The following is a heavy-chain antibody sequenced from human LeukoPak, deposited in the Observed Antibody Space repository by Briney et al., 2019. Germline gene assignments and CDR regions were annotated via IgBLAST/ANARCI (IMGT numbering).Heavy chain of an antibody. CDR3: AREPYYYYGMDV. CDR1: GGSISSYY. J-gene: IGHJ6*02. Sequence: SETLSLTCTVSGGSISSYYWRWIRQPPGKGLEWIGYIYYSGSTNYNPSLKSRVTISVDTPKNQFSLRLSSVTAADTAVYYCAREPYYYYGMDVWGQGTTVTVSS. CDR2: IYYSGST. V-gene: IGHV4-59*01.